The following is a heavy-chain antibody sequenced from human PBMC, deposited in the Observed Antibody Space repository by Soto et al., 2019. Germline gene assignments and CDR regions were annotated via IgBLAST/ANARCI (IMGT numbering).Heavy chain of an antibody. J-gene: IGHJ4*02. CDR2: IWYDGSNK. Sequence: QVQLVESGGGVVQPGRSLRLSCAASGFTFSSYGMLWVRQAPGKGLEWVAVIWYDGSNKYYADSVKGRFTISRDNSKNTLYLQMNSLRAEDTAVYYCARGMLWFGESLFDYWGQGTLVTVSS. CDR1: GFTFSSYG. CDR3: ARGMLWFGESLFDY. D-gene: IGHD3-10*01. V-gene: IGHV3-33*01.